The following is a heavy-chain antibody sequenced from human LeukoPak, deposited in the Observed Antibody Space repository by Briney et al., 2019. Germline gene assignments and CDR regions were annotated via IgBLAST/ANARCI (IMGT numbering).Heavy chain of an antibody. CDR1: GFTFSTYA. CDR2: ISGSGGSA. D-gene: IGHD4-23*01. CDR3: AKGTTTLVVTKIDY. V-gene: IGHV3-23*01. J-gene: IGHJ4*02. Sequence: PGGSLRLSCAASGFTFSTYAMSWVRQAPGKGLEWVSVISGSGGSAHYADSVKGRFTISRDNSKNTLYLQMNSLRAEDTAVYYCAKGTTTLVVTKIDYWGQGTLVTVSS.